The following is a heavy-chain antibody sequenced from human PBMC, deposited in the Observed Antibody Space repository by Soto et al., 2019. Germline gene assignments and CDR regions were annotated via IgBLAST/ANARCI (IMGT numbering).Heavy chain of an antibody. CDR1: GGSISSGGYY. D-gene: IGHD4-17*01. J-gene: IGHJ6*02. CDR2: IYYSGST. Sequence: QVQLQESGPGLVKPSQTLSLTCTVSGGSISSGGYYWSWIRQHPGKGLEWIGYIYYSGSTYYNPSLKSRVTISVDTSKNQFPLKLSSVTAADTAVYYCARDPSYTVTTGVNYYGMDVWGQGTTVTVSS. CDR3: ARDPSYTVTTGVNYYGMDV. V-gene: IGHV4-31*03.